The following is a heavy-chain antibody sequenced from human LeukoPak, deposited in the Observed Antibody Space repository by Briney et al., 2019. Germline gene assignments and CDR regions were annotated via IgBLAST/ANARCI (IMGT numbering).Heavy chain of an antibody. Sequence: GGSLRLSCAASGFTFSDYWMNLVRQAPGKGLEWVANIDQDGGGKYYLDSVKGRFTISRDNAKSSLYLQIDSLRAEDTAVYYCARGDWAPFDYWGQGSLLTVSS. CDR2: IDQDGGGK. D-gene: IGHD2-21*02. CDR3: ARGDWAPFDY. J-gene: IGHJ4*02. V-gene: IGHV3-7*01. CDR1: GFTFSDYW.